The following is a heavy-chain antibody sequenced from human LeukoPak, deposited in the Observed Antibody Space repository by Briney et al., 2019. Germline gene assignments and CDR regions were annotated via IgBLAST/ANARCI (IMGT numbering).Heavy chain of an antibody. CDR1: GYTFTSYY. CDR3: ARDWGRDYFDY. V-gene: IGHV1-18*04. D-gene: IGHD3-16*01. Sequence: ASVKVSCKASGYTFTSYYMHWVRQAPGQGLEWMGWISTYNGNTNYAQKLQGRVTMTTDTSTSTAYMELRSLRSDDTAVYYCARDWGRDYFDYWGQGTLVTVSS. CDR2: ISTYNGNT. J-gene: IGHJ4*02.